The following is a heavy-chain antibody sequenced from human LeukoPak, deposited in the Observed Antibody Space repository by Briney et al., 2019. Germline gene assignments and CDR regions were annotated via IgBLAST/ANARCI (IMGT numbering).Heavy chain of an antibody. CDR2: ISGAGTT. J-gene: IGHJ4*02. V-gene: IGHV3-53*01. CDR1: GFTVSSNY. D-gene: IGHD1-26*01. CDR3: ARSGTHYTFDY. Sequence: GGSLRLSCAVSGFTVSSNYMNWVRQAPGKGLEWGSVISGAGTTYYADSVKGRFTISRDNSKNTLYLQMNTLRAEDTALYYCARSGTHYTFDYWGQGSLVTVSS.